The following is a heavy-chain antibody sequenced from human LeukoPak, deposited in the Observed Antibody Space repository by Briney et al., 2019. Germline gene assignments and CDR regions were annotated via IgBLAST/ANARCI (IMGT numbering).Heavy chain of an antibody. CDR3: ARGSFHWSSFDY. D-gene: IGHD3-9*01. Sequence: ASARVSCKASGYIFISYGINWVRQAPGQGLEWMGWISAFNGNRNSAQKFQGRVTMTTDTSTDTAYMELRSLRSDDTAVYYCARGSFHWSSFDYWGQGTLVTVSS. CDR2: ISAFNGNR. J-gene: IGHJ4*02. V-gene: IGHV1-18*01. CDR1: GYIFISYG.